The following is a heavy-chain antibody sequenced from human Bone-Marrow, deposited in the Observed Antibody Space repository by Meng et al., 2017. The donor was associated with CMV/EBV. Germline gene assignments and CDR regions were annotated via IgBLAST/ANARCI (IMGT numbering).Heavy chain of an antibody. CDR1: GGPFSGYY. D-gene: IGHD6-13*01. J-gene: IGHJ4*02. Sequence: SETLSLTCAVYGGPFSGYYWSWIRQPPGKGLEWIGEINHSGNTNYNPSLKSRVTISVDTSKNQFSLKLSPVTAADTAVYYCARQITTAGTPPDHWGQGTLVTVSS. CDR2: INHSGNT. CDR3: ARQITTAGTPPDH. V-gene: IGHV4-34*01.